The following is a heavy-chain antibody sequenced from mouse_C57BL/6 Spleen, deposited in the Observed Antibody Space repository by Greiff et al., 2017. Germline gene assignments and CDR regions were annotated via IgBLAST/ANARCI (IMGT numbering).Heavy chain of an antibody. CDR2: ISDGGSYT. CDR1: GFTFSSYA. CDR3: ARGLYYFDY. Sequence: EVKLMESGGGLVKPGGSLKLSCAASGFTFSSYAMSWVRQTPEKRLEWVATISDGGSYTYYPDNVKGRFTISRDNAKNNLYLQMSHLKSEDTAMYYCARGLYYFDYWGQGTTLTVSS. J-gene: IGHJ2*01. V-gene: IGHV5-4*03.